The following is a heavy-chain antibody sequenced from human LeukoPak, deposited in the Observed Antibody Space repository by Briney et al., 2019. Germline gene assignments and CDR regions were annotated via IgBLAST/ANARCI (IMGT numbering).Heavy chain of an antibody. D-gene: IGHD3-9*01. V-gene: IGHV1-18*01. CDR3: ARDRSYDILTGYQILDY. CDR2: ISAYNGNT. Sequence: ASVKVSCKASGYTFTSYGISWVRQAPGQGLEWMGWISAYNGNTNYAQKLQGRVTMTTDTSTSTAYMELRSLRSDDTAVYYCARDRSYDILTGYQILDYWGQGTLVTVSS. J-gene: IGHJ4*02. CDR1: GYTFTSYG.